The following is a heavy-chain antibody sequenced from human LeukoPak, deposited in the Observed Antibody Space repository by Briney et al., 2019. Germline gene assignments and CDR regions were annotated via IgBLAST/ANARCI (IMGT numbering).Heavy chain of an antibody. J-gene: IGHJ3*02. V-gene: IGHV5-51*01. CDR2: IYPGDSYI. CDR3: ARHSHGDIVVVPAANDAFDI. D-gene: IGHD2-2*01. CDR1: GYIFPSYW. Sequence: GESLKISWKGSGYIFPSYWIGRVPQLPGKGLGWMVLIYPGDSYIRYSPSVQGQVPISADKSISTPYLQWSSLKSSDTAMYYCARHSHGDIVVVPAANDAFDIWGQGTMVTVSS.